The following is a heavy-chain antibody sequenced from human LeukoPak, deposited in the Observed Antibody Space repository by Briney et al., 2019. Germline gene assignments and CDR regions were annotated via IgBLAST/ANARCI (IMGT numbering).Heavy chain of an antibody. CDR3: ARVVPAAISMDV. CDR2: IYYSGST. CDR1: GGSISSYY. Sequence: PSETLSLTCTVAGGSISSYYWSSVRQPPGKGLEWIGYIYYSGSTNYNPSLKSRVTISVDTSKNQFSLKLSSVTAADTAVYYCARVVPAAISMDVWGQGTTVTVSS. J-gene: IGHJ6*02. D-gene: IGHD2-2*01. V-gene: IGHV4-59*01.